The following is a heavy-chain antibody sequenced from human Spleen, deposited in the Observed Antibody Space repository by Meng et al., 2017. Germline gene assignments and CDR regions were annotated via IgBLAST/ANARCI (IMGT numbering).Heavy chain of an antibody. D-gene: IGHD4-11*01. J-gene: IGHJ4*02. V-gene: IGHV4-34*01. CDR3: ARGPTTMAHDFDY. Sequence: QVQLQRWGAGLLKPSGTLSLTCAVYGGSFSGYYWSWIRQPPGKGLEWIGEINHSGSTNYNPSLESRATISVDTSQNNLSLKLSSVTAADSAVYYCARGPTTMAHDFDYWGQGTLVTVSS. CDR1: GGSFSGYY. CDR2: INHSGST.